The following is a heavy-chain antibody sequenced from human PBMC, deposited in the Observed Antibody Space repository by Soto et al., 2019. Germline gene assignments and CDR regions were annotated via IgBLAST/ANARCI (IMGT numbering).Heavy chain of an antibody. CDR3: ARGPSAAAPLSDWYFDL. J-gene: IGHJ2*01. CDR1: GFSFSSYS. V-gene: IGHV3-48*02. Sequence: EVQLVESGGCLVQPGGSLRLSCAASGFSFSSYSMNWVRQAPGKGLEWVSYISSSSWTIYYADTVKGRFTISRDNAKNSLYLQMNSLRDEDTAVYYCARGPSAAAPLSDWYFDLWGRGTLVTVSS. CDR2: ISSSSWTI. D-gene: IGHD2-2*01.